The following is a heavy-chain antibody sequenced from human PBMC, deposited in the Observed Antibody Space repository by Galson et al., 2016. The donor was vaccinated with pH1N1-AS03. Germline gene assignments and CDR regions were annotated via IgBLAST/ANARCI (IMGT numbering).Heavy chain of an antibody. Sequence: SLRLSCAASGFPFSGYWMTWVRQAAGKGLEWVASIKQDGSDKHYVDSVKGRFTISKDNAKNSLYLQMNSLRPEDTDVYYCAKAVAGSLNLYYYYGADVWGQGTTVTVSS. D-gene: IGHD6-19*01. J-gene: IGHJ6*02. CDR2: IKQDGSDK. CDR1: GFPFSGYW. CDR3: AKAVAGSLNLYYYYGADV. V-gene: IGHV3-7*03.